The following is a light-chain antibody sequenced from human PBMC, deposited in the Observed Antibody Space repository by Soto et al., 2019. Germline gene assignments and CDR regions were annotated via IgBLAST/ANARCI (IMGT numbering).Light chain of an antibody. CDR2: DVH. CDR1: SSDVGTYNS. Sequence: QSVLTQPRSVSGSPGQSVTISCTGTSSDVGTYNSVSWYQQYPGRAPKVILYDVHRRPSGVPDRFSGSKSGNTASLTISGVQAEDEGDYYCCSYARNSYVFGTGTKVTVL. V-gene: IGLV2-11*01. CDR3: CSYARNSYV. J-gene: IGLJ1*01.